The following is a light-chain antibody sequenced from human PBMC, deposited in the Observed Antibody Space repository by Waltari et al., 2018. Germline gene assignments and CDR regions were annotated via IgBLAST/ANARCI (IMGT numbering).Light chain of an antibody. V-gene: IGKV2-30*02. Sequence: DVVMTQSPLSLPVSLGQPASISCRSSQSLVHTDGHTYLHWFQQRPGQSPRRLIYKVSNRDSGVPDRFSGSGSDTAFTLKISRVEAEDVGIYYCMQATNWPLTFGQGTKVEIQ. CDR1: QSLVHTDGHTY. J-gene: IGKJ1*01. CDR3: MQATNWPLT. CDR2: KVS.